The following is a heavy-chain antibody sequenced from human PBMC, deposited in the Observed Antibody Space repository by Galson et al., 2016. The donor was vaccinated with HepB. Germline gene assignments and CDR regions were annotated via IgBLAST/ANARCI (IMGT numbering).Heavy chain of an antibody. CDR2: SSWNSGTI. J-gene: IGHJ5*02. CDR1: GFTFDDYA. D-gene: IGHD2-2*01. CDR3: ARRICSSTRCYQDYFDP. V-gene: IGHV3-9*01. Sequence: SLRLSCAASGFTFDDYAMHWVRQAPGKGLEWVSGSSWNSGTIVYADPVKGRFTISRDNAKNSLYLQMNSLRAEDTALYYCARRICSSTRCYQDYFDPWGQGTLVTVSS.